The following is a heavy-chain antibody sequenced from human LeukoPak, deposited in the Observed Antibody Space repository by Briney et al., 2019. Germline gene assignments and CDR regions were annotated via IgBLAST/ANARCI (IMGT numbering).Heavy chain of an antibody. CDR1: GFTFSSYG. D-gene: IGHD3-10*01. CDR2: IRYDGSNK. J-gene: IGHJ4*02. V-gene: IGHV3-30*02. Sequence: GGSLRLSCAASGFTFSSYGMHWVRQAPGKGLEWVAFIRYDGSNKYYADSEKGRFTISRDNSKNTLYLQMNSLRAEDTAVYYCAVGDYYGSGSYKPPPFDYWGQGTLVTVSS. CDR3: AVGDYYGSGSYKPPPFDY.